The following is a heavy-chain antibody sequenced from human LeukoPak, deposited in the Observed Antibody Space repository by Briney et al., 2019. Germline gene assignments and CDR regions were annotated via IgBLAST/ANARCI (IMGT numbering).Heavy chain of an antibody. Sequence: GGSLGLSCAASGVTFSSYSMNWVRQAPGEGLEWVSSISSSSSYIYYADSVKGRFTISRDNAKNSLYLQMNSLRAEDTAVYYCARAQTMVRGVSGYWGQGTLVTVSS. CDR2: ISSSSSYI. D-gene: IGHD3-10*01. V-gene: IGHV3-21*01. CDR3: ARAQTMVRGVSGY. J-gene: IGHJ4*02. CDR1: GVTFSSYS.